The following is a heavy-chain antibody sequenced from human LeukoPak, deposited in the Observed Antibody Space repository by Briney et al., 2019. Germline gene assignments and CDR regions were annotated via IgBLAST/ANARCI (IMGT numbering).Heavy chain of an antibody. D-gene: IGHD6-13*01. J-gene: IGHJ4*02. CDR3: GRIIAAAGTPD. CDR2: IYSGGTT. CDR1: GFTVSSNY. Sequence: TGGSLRLSCAASGFTVSSNYMSWVRQAPGKGLEWVSIIYSGGTTYYADSVKGRFTISRDNSKNTLYLQMNSLRAEDTAVYYCGRIIAAAGTPDWGQGTLVTVSS. V-gene: IGHV3-66*01.